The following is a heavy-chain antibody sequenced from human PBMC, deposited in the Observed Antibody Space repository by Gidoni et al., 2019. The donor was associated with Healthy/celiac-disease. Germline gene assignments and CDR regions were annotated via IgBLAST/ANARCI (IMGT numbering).Heavy chain of an antibody. D-gene: IGHD6-13*01. CDR2: SSGSGGST. CDR3: AKGRDGKYSSPLFSFDY. V-gene: IGHV3-23*01. CDR1: GFTFSSYA. J-gene: IGHJ4*02. Sequence: EVQLLESGGGLVQPGGSLRLSCAASGFTFSSYAMSWVRQATGKGLEGVSASSGSGGSTYYADSVKGRFTISRDNSKNTLYLQMNSLRAEDTAVYYCAKGRDGKYSSPLFSFDYWGQGTLVTVSS.